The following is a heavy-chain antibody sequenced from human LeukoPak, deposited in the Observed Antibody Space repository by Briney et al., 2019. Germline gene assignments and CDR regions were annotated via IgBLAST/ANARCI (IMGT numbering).Heavy chain of an antibody. CDR2: IYYSGST. CDR3: ARLNIIGSSPVHHFDY. Sequence: MASETLSLTCTVSGGSISGYYWSWIRQSPGKGLEYIAYIYYSGSTGYNPSLKSRVTISVDTSKNQFSLKLSSVTAADTAVYYCARLNIIGSSPVHHFDYWGQGTLVTVSS. V-gene: IGHV4-59*08. CDR1: GGSISGYY. D-gene: IGHD6-13*01. J-gene: IGHJ4*02.